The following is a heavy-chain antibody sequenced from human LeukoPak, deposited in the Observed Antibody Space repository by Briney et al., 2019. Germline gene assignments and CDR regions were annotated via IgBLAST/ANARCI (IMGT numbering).Heavy chain of an antibody. CDR1: GFTFSSYT. Sequence: GGSLRLSCSASGFTFSSYTMHWVRQAPGKGLEYVSAISSNGGNTYYADSVKGRFTISRDNSKNTLYLQMSSLRAEDTAVYYCVKADYYDTSNYYYRYFQYWGQGTLVTVSS. D-gene: IGHD3-22*01. V-gene: IGHV3-64D*09. J-gene: IGHJ1*01. CDR2: ISSNGGNT. CDR3: VKADYYDTSNYYYRYFQY.